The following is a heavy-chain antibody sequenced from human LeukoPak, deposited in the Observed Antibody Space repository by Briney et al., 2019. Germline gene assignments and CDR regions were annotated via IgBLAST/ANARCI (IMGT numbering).Heavy chain of an antibody. V-gene: IGHV1-69*13. CDR1: GNSISKFA. CDR2: IIPLFGTA. Sequence: SVKVSCKASGNSISKFAVSWVRQAPGQGLEWMGGIIPLFGTADYPQKFQGRVTITADESTSTTYMELSSLKSEDTATYYCTTRSCGAGACSSSFYYYYGLHFWGRGTPVFVSS. D-gene: IGHD3-16*01. J-gene: IGHJ4*03. CDR3: TTRSCGAGACSSSFYYYYGLHF.